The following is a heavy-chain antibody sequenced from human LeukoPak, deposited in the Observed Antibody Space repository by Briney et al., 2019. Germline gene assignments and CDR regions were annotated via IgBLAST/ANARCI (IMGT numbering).Heavy chain of an antibody. CDR2: IHFSGST. V-gene: IGHV4-59*01. Sequence: SETLSLTCTVSGGSISSYYWSWIRQPPGKGPEYIGFIHFSGSTNYNPSLAKRVPISAATSTNPFSLRVESVTAAETAVYFCAKGFMIPFGGCFDSWGQGTLVTVSS. J-gene: IGHJ4*02. D-gene: IGHD3-16*01. CDR1: GGSISSYY. CDR3: AKGFMIPFGGCFDS.